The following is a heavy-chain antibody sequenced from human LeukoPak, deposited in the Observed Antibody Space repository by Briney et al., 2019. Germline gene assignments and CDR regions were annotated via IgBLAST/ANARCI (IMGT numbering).Heavy chain of an antibody. J-gene: IGHJ4*02. CDR2: IVVGSGNT. CDR1: GFTFTSSA. Sequence: GASVKVSCKASGFTFTSSAMQWVRQARGQRLEWIGWIVVGSGNTNYAQKFQERVTITRDMSTSTAYMELSSLRSEDTAVYYCAAAPGTYYYGSVQSTDYWGQGTLVTVSS. CDR3: AAAPGTYYYGSVQSTDY. V-gene: IGHV1-58*02. D-gene: IGHD3-10*01.